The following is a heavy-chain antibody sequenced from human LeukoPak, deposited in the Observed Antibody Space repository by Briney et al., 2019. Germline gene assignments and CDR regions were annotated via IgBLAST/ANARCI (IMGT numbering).Heavy chain of an antibody. J-gene: IGHJ4*02. CDR1: GYTFTSYD. D-gene: IGHD5-24*01. CDR2: MNPNSGNT. V-gene: IGHV1-8*01. CDR3: ARPLGGWLQTFDY. Sequence: ASLRVSCKASGYTFTSYDINWVRQATGQGLEWRGWMNPNSGNTGYAQKFQGRVTMTRNTSISTAYMELSSLRSEDTAVYYCARPLGGWLQTFDYWGQGTLVTVSS.